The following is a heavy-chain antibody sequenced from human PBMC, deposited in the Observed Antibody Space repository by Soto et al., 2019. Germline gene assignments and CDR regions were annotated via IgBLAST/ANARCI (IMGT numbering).Heavy chain of an antibody. J-gene: IGHJ5*01. CDR2: ISYNANKT. Sequence: RRLSCAASGFTFNSYGMHWVRQAPGKGLEWVAVISYNANKTYYADSVKGRFSISRDNSKNTLYLQMNSLRVDDTAKYYCAKGWFYDVLTGPDSWGQGTLVTVSS. CDR1: GFTFNSYG. D-gene: IGHD3-9*01. V-gene: IGHV3-30*18. CDR3: AKGWFYDVLTGPDS.